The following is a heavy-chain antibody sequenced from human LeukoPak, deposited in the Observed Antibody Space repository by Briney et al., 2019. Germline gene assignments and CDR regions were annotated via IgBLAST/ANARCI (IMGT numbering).Heavy chain of an antibody. CDR3: ARGLWGPYYFDY. CDR2: IYYSGST. CDR1: GFTFSNYG. Sequence: GSLRLSCAASGFTFSNYGLNWIRQPPGKGLEWIGYIYYSGSTNYNPSLKSRVTISVDTSKNQFSLKLSSVTAADTAVYYCARGLWGPYYFDYWGQGTLVTVSS. D-gene: IGHD2-21*01. J-gene: IGHJ4*02. V-gene: IGHV4-59*01.